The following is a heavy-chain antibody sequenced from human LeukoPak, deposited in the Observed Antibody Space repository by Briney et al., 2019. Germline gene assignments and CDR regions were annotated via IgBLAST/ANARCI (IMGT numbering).Heavy chain of an antibody. V-gene: IGHV3-23*01. CDR1: GFTFSSYA. CDR2: ISESGGTT. J-gene: IGHJ1*01. Sequence: GGSLRLSCAASGFTFSSYAMCWVRQAPGKGLEWVSGISESGGTTYYADSVKGRLTISRDNSKNTLYLQMNSLRDEDTASYYCVKDHRGSLENFQHWGQGTLVTVFS. CDR3: VKDHRGSLENFQH.